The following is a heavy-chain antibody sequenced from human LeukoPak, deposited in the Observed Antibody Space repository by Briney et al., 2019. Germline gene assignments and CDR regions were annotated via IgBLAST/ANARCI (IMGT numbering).Heavy chain of an antibody. D-gene: IGHD3-9*01. V-gene: IGHV1-2*02. J-gene: IGHJ4*02. CDR3: ARRHFDWLLIDY. CDR2: INPNTGGT. Sequence: ASVKVSFKASGYSFTVYYMHWVRQAPGQGLEWMGWINPNTGGTNYAQKFQGRVTMTRDTSISTAYMELSGLRSDDTAVYYCARRHFDWLLIDYWGQGTLITVSS. CDR1: GYSFTVYY.